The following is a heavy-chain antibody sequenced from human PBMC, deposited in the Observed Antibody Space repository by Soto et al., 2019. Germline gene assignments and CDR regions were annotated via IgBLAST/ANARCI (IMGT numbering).Heavy chain of an antibody. J-gene: IGHJ4*02. CDR2: ITRYGDFT. D-gene: IGHD3-22*01. CDR1: GFTFNIYA. Sequence: EVQLLESGGDLIQPGGSLRLSCAASGFTFNIYAMTWVRQAPGKGLEWVSAITRYGDFTYYADSVEGPFTISRDNSKDTLYLRLNRLRAEDTAVYYWATDRYFDHDSRDYLFDNWVQGTLVTVSS. CDR3: ATDRYFDHDSRDYLFDN. V-gene: IGHV3-23*01.